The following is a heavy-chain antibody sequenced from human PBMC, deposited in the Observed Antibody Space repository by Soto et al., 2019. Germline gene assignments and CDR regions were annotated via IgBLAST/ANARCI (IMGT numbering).Heavy chain of an antibody. J-gene: IGHJ4*02. CDR1: GAGDTFSNYG. CDR2: TIPAFGTA. CDR3: WRHDKTALPPLDS. Sequence: QVHLVQSGAEVKSPGSAVKVSCKVSGAGDTFSNYGLNWMRQAPGRGLEWMGGTIPAFGTANYAQKFQGRVTITADTSTTTAYMELSSLRSDDTAVYYCWRHDKTALPPLDSWGQGTLVSVSS. V-gene: IGHV1-69*06. D-gene: IGHD1-1*01.